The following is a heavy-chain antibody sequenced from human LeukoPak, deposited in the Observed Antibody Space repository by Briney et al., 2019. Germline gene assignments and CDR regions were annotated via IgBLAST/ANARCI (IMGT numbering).Heavy chain of an antibody. CDR2: TYYRSTWYN. J-gene: IGHJ5*02. CDR3: ARRLTQYDCFDP. D-gene: IGHD2-2*01. Sequence: SQTLSLTCAISGVSVSSNSVTWNWIRQSPSRGLEWLGRTYYRSTWYNDYAVSVRGRITVNPDTSKNQFSLHLNSVTPEDTAVYYCARRLTQYDCFDPWGQGILVTVSS. CDR1: GVSVSSNSVT. V-gene: IGHV6-1*01.